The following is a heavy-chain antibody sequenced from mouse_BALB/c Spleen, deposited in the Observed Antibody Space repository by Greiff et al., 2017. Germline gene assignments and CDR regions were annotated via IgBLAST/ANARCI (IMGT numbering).Heavy chain of an antibody. CDR2: IWAGGST. D-gene: IGHD3-1*01. Sequence: VKLMESGPGLVAPSQSLSITCTGSGFSLTSYGVHWVRQPPGKGLEWLGVIWAGGSTNYNSAVMSRLSISKDNSKNQVFLKMNSLQTDDTAMDSCARDRGNYAMDDWGRGTSVTVSS. J-gene: IGHJ4*01. CDR1: GFSLTSYG. V-gene: IGHV2-9*02. CDR3: ARDRGNYAMDD.